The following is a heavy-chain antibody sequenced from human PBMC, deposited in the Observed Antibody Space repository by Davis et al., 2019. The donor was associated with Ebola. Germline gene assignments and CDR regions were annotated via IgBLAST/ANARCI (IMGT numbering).Heavy chain of an antibody. CDR1: GFTFSSYA. CDR3: AKDISPQSSPAAIYY. CDR2: ISGSGGST. J-gene: IGHJ4*02. D-gene: IGHD2-2*01. V-gene: IGHV3-23*01. Sequence: GGSLRLSCAASGFTFSSYAMSWVRQAPGKGLEWVSAISGSGGSTYYADSVKGRFTISRDNSKNTLYLQMNSLRAEDTAVYYCAKDISPQSSPAAIYYWGQGTLVTVSS.